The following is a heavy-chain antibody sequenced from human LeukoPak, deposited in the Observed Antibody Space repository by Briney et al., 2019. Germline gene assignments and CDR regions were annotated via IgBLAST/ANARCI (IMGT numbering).Heavy chain of an antibody. CDR2: FYYSGST. D-gene: IGHD3-9*01. CDR1: GGSISSYY. V-gene: IGHV4-59*01. CDR3: ARYSILTGYYNTLDYFDY. J-gene: IGHJ4*02. Sequence: SETLSLTCTVSGGSISSYYWSWIRQPPGKGLEWIGYFYYSGSTNYNPSLKSRVTISVDTSKNQFSLKLSSVTAADTAVYYCARYSILTGYYNTLDYFDYWGQGTLVTVSS.